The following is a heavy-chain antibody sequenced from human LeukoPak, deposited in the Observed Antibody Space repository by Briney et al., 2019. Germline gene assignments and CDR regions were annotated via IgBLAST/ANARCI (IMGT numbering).Heavy chain of an antibody. CDR2: ISSSSSYI. D-gene: IGHD2-2*01. CDR3: ARDRVVVVPAEGYYYYYMDV. V-gene: IGHV3-21*01. J-gene: IGHJ6*03. CDR1: GFTFSSYS. Sequence: GGSLILSCAASGFTFSSYSMNWVRQAPGKGLEWVSSISSSSSYIYYADSVKGRFTISRDNAKNSLYLQMNSLRAEDTAVYYCARDRVVVVPAEGYYYYYMDVWGKGTTVTVSS.